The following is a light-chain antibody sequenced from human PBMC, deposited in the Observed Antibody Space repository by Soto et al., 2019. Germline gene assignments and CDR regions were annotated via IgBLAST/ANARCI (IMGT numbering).Light chain of an antibody. CDR1: QSVRSN. Sequence: EIVMTQSPATLSVSPGERATLSCRASQSVRSNLAWYQQKPGQAPRLLIYAASTRATGIPARFSGSGSGTEFTLTISSLQSEDFAVYYCQQYNNWSTFGQGTKVEIK. V-gene: IGKV3-15*01. J-gene: IGKJ1*01. CDR2: AAS. CDR3: QQYNNWST.